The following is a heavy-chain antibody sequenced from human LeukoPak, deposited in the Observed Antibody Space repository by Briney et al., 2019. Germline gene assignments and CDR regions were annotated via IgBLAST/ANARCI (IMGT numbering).Heavy chain of an antibody. CDR1: GDRVSSNSAA. J-gene: IGHJ6*03. D-gene: IGHD4-17*01. V-gene: IGHV6-1*01. CDR2: TYYRSKWYN. CDR3: ARARDYGDSDYYYYMDV. Sequence: SQTLSLTCAISGDRVSSNSAAWNWIRQSPSRGLEWLGRTYYRSKWYNDYAVSAKSRITINPDTSKNQFSLQLNSVTPEDTAVYYCARARDYGDSDYYYYMDVWGKGTTVTVSS.